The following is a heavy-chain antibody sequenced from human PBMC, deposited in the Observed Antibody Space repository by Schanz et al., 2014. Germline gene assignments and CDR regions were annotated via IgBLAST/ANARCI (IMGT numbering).Heavy chain of an antibody. V-gene: IGHV3-30*18. D-gene: IGHD3-22*01. CDR2: ISYDGSNK. CDR3: AKDAAYYDSVICPDH. J-gene: IGHJ4*02. CDR1: GFTFSTTW. Sequence: VQLVESGGGLIKPGGSLRLSCLASGFTFSTTWMNWVRQAPGKGLEWVAFISYDGSNKYYADSVKGRFTISRDNGKKSLYLQMNSLRAEDTAIYFCAKDAAYYDSVICPDHWGQGTLVTVSS.